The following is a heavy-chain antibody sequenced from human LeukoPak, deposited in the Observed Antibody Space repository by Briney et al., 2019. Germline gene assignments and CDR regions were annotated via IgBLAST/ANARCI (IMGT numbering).Heavy chain of an antibody. Sequence: PGGSLRLSCAASVYTFGDYGMSWVRQVPGTGLEWVSGTNRRGDITGYADFVKGRFTISRDNAKNSLYLQMNSLRVEDTALYHCARKGLGGELGGFDSWGQGTLVTVSS. V-gene: IGHV3-20*01. CDR2: TNRRGDIT. J-gene: IGHJ4*02. CDR1: VYTFGDYG. D-gene: IGHD1-7*01. CDR3: ARKGLGGELGGFDS.